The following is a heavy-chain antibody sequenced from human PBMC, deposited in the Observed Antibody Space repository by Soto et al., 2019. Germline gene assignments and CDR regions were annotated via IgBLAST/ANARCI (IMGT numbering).Heavy chain of an antibody. CDR3: AREVGGYNTGWSDP. CDR1: GFPFSSYW. V-gene: IGHV3-74*01. J-gene: IGHJ5*02. D-gene: IGHD5-12*01. CDR2: INSDGSST. Sequence: GGSLRLSCAASGFPFSSYWMHWVRQAPGKGLVWVSRINSDGSSTSYADSVKGRFTISRDNAKNTLYLQMNSLRAEDTAVYYCAREVGGYNTGWSDPWGQGTLVTLFS.